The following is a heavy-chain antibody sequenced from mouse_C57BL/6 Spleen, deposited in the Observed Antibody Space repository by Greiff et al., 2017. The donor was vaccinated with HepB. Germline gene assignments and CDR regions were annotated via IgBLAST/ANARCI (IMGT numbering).Heavy chain of an antibody. CDR1: GYTLTSYW. Sequence: QVQLQQPGAELVKPGASVKMSCTASGYTLTSYWVTWVKQRPGQGLEWLGDIFPGSGSTNYNDKFKSKATRTVNTYSSTAYMLLSSLTSEDSAVYYCAREETGGVDCCGQGTTLTVS. CDR3: AREETGGVDC. J-gene: IGHJ2*01. V-gene: IGHV1-55*01. CDR2: IFPGSGST.